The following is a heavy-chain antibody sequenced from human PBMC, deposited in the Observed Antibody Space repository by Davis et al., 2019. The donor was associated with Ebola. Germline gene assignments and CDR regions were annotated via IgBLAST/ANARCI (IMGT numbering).Heavy chain of an antibody. CDR2: INHSGST. D-gene: IGHD4-17*01. CDR3: ARGGGNGDPAVY. Sequence: MPSDPLSPTFAVYGGSFSGYYWSWTRQLPGKGLEWIGEINHSGSTKYNPSLKSRITISADTSKNQFSLKMTSVTAADTAVYYCARGGGNGDPAVYWGQGTLVTVSS. CDR1: GGSFSGYY. J-gene: IGHJ4*02. V-gene: IGHV4-34*01.